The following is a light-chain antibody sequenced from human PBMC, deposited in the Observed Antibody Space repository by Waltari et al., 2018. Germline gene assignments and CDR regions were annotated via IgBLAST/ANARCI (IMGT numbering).Light chain of an antibody. V-gene: IGKV3-20*01. CDR2: GAS. Sequence: RATQTVSSSLLAWYQQTPSQTPRVRLYGASSRAPGIPDRFSGRGSGTDFTLHISRLAPEALAVYYCQQYCSSPYTIGQWTKLE. J-gene: IGKJ2*01. CDR1: QTVSSSL. CDR3: QQYCSSPYT.